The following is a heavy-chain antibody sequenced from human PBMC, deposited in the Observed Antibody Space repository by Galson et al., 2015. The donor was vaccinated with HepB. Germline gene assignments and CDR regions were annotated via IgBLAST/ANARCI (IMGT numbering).Heavy chain of an antibody. V-gene: IGHV3-30-3*01. D-gene: IGHD2-2*01. J-gene: IGHJ4*02. CDR1: GVTFSSYA. CDR3: ARELVRRFDY. CDR2: ISFDGSNK. Sequence: SLRLSCAASGVTFSSYAMHWVRQAPGKGLEWVSAISFDGSNKYYADSVKGRFTISRDNSKNTLSLQMNSLRAEDTAVYYCARELVRRFDYWGQGTLVTVSS.